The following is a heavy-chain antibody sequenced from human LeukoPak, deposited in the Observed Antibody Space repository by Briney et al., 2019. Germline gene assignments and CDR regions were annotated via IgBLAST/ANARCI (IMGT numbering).Heavy chain of an antibody. Sequence: SETLSLTCTVSGYSISSGYYWGWIRQPPGKGLEWIGSIYHSGSTYYNPSLKSRVTISVDTSKNQFSLKLSSVTAADTAVYYCARGSSGWYDDYWGQETLVTVSS. D-gene: IGHD6-19*01. CDR2: IYHSGST. J-gene: IGHJ4*02. CDR1: GYSISSGYY. CDR3: ARGSSGWYDDY. V-gene: IGHV4-38-2*02.